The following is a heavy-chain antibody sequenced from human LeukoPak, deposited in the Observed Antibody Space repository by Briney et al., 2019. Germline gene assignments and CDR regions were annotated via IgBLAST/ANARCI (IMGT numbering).Heavy chain of an antibody. CDR1: GFTFSISA. D-gene: IGHD2-21*02. V-gene: IGHV3-23*01. J-gene: IGHJ5*02. CDR2: IAGGGGST. CDR3: AKKNIDSGDLCFDP. Sequence: GGSLRLSCAASGFTFSISAMTWVRQAPGKGLEWVSLIAGGGGSTYYAESVTGRFTVSRDNSKNTLYLQMNSVRAEDTAIYYCAKKNIDSGDLCFDPWGQGTLVTVSS.